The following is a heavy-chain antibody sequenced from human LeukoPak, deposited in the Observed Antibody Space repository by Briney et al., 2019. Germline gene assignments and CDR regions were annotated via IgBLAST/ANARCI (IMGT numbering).Heavy chain of an antibody. CDR1: GFTFSSYA. V-gene: IGHV3-23*01. Sequence: GGSLRLSCAASGFTFSSYAMGWVRQAPGKGLEWVSAISGSGGSTYYADSVKGRFTISRDNSKNTLYLQMNSLRAEDTAVYYCASTAKGTTGNYYYYYGMDVWGQGTTVTVSS. CDR2: ISGSGGST. CDR3: ASTAKGTTGNYYYYYGMDV. D-gene: IGHD1-1*01. J-gene: IGHJ6*02.